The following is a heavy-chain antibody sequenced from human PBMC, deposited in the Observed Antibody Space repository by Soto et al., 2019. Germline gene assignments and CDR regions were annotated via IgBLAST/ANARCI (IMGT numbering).Heavy chain of an antibody. Sequence: GSLRLSCAASGFTSSSYAMSWVRQAPGKGLEWVSAISGSGGSTYYADSVKGRFTISRDNSKNTLYLQMSSLRAEDTAVYYCARIAVADPTDYWGQGTLVTVSS. CDR3: ARIAVADPTDY. D-gene: IGHD6-19*01. CDR2: ISGSGGST. V-gene: IGHV3-23*01. J-gene: IGHJ4*02. CDR1: GFTSSSYA.